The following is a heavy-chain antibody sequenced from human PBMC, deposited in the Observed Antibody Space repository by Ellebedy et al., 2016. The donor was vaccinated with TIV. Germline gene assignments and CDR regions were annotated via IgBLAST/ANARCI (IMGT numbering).Heavy chain of an antibody. CDR1: TFTFSTYA. Sequence: GESLKISCAASTFTFSTYAMTWVRQAPGKGLEWVSSISGSGDGAYYTDSVKDRFTISRDNSKNRLYLQMNSLRAEDTAVYYCVRELSGDDAFDMWGQGTMVTVSS. CDR3: VRELSGDDAFDM. J-gene: IGHJ3*02. CDR2: ISGSGDGA. D-gene: IGHD5/OR15-5a*01. V-gene: IGHV3-23*01.